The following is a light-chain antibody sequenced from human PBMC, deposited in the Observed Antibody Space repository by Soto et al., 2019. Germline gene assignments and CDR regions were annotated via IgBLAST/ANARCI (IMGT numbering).Light chain of an antibody. J-gene: IGLJ2*01. CDR2: DVD. Sequence: QSALTQPRSVSGSPGQSVTISSTGTRSDVGGYNYVSWYQHHPGKAPRLMIFDVDKRPPGVPDRFSGSKSGNTASLIISGLQTEDEADYYCSSYAGSRTLLFGGGTKLTVL. CDR3: SSYAGSRTLL. V-gene: IGLV2-11*01. CDR1: RSDVGGYNY.